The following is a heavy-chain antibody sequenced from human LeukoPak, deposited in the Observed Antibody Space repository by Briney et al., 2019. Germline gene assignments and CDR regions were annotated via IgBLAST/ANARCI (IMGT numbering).Heavy chain of an antibody. D-gene: IGHD3-16*01. J-gene: IGHJ5*02. CDR3: ARQERGEFDP. CDR2: IYYSGST. V-gene: IGHV4-39*01. CDR1: GGSISSSSYY. Sequence: SETLSLTRTVSGGSISSSSYYWGWLRQPPGKGPEWIGSIYYSGSTYYNPSLKSRVTISVDTSKNQFSLKLSSVTAADTAVYYCARQERGEFDPWGQGTLVTVSS.